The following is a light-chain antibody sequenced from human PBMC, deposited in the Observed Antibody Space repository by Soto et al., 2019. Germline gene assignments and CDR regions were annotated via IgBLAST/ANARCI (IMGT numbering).Light chain of an antibody. CDR3: QQYEALVLS. CDR2: DAS. Sequence: DLPMTQSPSSLSASVGDRVTITCQASQDITDYLNWYQQKPGKAPRLLIYDASNLETGVPPRFSGSGSGTDFTFTISSLQPEDIATYYCQQYEALVLSFGGGTKVEIK. J-gene: IGKJ4*01. V-gene: IGKV1-33*01. CDR1: QDITDY.